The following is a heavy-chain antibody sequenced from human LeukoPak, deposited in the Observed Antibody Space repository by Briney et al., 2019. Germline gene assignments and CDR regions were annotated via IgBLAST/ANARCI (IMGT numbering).Heavy chain of an antibody. Sequence: GASVKVSCKASGYIFTSYSISWVRQAPGQGLEWMGWINTYNGNTKYAQKAQGRVTMTTDTSTSTAYMEVRSLRSDDTAVYYCASDLVHHRLLATAYNWFDPWGQGTLVTVSS. CDR2: INTYNGNT. D-gene: IGHD3-16*01. J-gene: IGHJ5*02. CDR1: GYIFTSYS. V-gene: IGHV1-18*01. CDR3: ASDLVHHRLLATAYNWFDP.